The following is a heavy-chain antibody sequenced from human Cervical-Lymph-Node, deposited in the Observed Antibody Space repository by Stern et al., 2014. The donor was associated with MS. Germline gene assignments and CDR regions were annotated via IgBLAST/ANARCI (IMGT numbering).Heavy chain of an antibody. J-gene: IGHJ6*02. V-gene: IGHV2-5*02. CDR3: ALCSSTVYYGMDV. Sequence: QVTLRESGSALVNPTQTLTLTSTFSGFSLSTSGVGVGWIRQHPGKALEWLEPIYWDDDKRYSPSLKSRLPITKDTSKNQVVLTMTNMHPVDTATYYCALCSSTVYYGMDVWGQGTTVTVSS. D-gene: IGHD2-15*01. CDR2: IYWDDDK. CDR1: GFSLSTSGVG.